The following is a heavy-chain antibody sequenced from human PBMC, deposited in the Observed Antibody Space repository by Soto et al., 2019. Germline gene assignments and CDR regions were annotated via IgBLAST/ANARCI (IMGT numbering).Heavy chain of an antibody. CDR1: GFNLRNYE. J-gene: IGHJ4*02. CDR2: ISGSNNNI. D-gene: IGHD2-21*02. CDR3: ATEELCGADCYFFKH. Sequence: LRLSCAVSGFNLRNYEMNWVRQVPGKGLEWISKISGSNNNIYYADSVQGRFTISRDDANNVLFLQMNSLRAEDTATYHCATEELCGADCYFFKHWGQGTLVTVSS. V-gene: IGHV3-48*03.